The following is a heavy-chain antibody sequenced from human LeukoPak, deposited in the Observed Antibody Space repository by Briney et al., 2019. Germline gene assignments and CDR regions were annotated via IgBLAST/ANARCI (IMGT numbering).Heavy chain of an antibody. J-gene: IGHJ1*01. CDR3: AKRVVVGATSPYSDFQH. CDR2: IYSGGST. V-gene: IGHV3-53*01. CDR1: GFTVSSNY. Sequence: PGGSLRLSCAASGFTVSSNYMSWVRQAPGKGLEWVSVIYSGGSTYYADSVKGRFTISRDNSKNTLFLQMDSLRGEDTAVYYCAKRVVVGATSPYSDFQHWGQGTLVTVSS. D-gene: IGHD1-26*01.